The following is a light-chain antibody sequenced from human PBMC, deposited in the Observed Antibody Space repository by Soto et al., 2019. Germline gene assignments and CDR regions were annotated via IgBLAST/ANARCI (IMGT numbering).Light chain of an antibody. Sequence: DIQMTQSPSTLSASVGDRVTITCRASQSVSTWLAWYQQKPGKAPKLLIYDASNLESGVPSRFSGSGSGTEFTITISSLQPDDPATYYCQQYNSFWTFGQGTKVEIK. J-gene: IGKJ1*01. CDR2: DAS. V-gene: IGKV1-5*01. CDR1: QSVSTW. CDR3: QQYNSFWT.